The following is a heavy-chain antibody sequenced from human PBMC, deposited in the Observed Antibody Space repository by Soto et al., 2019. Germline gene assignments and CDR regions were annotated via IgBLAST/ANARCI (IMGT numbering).Heavy chain of an antibody. CDR2: ISFDGSNK. J-gene: IGHJ6*02. D-gene: IGHD3-22*01. CDR1: GFTFSSYV. V-gene: IGHV3-33*05. Sequence: PGGSLRLSCAASGFTFSSYVMHWVRQAPGKGLEWVSVISFDGSNKYYVDSVKGRFTISRDNSKNTLYLDMNSLRAEDTAVYYCARFYYDSSGYLPSPYYYYYGMDVWGQGTTVTVSS. CDR3: ARFYYDSSGYLPSPYYYYYGMDV.